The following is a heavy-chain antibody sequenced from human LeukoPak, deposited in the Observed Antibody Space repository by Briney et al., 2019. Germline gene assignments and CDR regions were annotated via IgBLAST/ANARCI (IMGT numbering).Heavy chain of an antibody. CDR1: GDSISSYY. D-gene: IGHD5-18*01. J-gene: IGHJ3*02. CDR3: VGFTYGKNDAFDI. CDR2: IYTSGST. Sequence: PSETLSLTCTVSGDSISSYYWSWIRQPAGKGLEWIGRIYTSGSTNYNPSLKSRVTMSVDTSKNQFSLKLSSVTAADTAVYYCVGFTYGKNDAFDIWGQGTMVTVSS. V-gene: IGHV4-4*07.